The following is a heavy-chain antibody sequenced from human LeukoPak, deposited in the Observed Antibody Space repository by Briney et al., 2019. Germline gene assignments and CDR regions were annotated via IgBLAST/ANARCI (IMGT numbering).Heavy chain of an antibody. V-gene: IGHV3-23*01. CDR1: GFTFSNYA. D-gene: IGHD5-18*01. CDR3: AKSEHSYGPIDY. J-gene: IGHJ4*02. Sequence: PGGSLRLSCAASGFTFSNYAMTWVRQAPGKGLEWVSVISGSDYGTNYADSVKGRFTISRDNSKNTLHLQMNSLRAEDTAVYYCAKSEHSYGPIDYWGQGTLVTVSS. CDR2: ISGSDYGT.